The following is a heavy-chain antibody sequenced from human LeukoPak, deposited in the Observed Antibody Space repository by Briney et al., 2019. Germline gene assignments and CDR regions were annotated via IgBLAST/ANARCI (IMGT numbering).Heavy chain of an antibody. J-gene: IGHJ3*02. Sequence: PSETLSLTCSVSGGSISIYYWSWIRQPPGKGLDRIGYIYNSGSTNYNPSLKSRVTISVDTSENQFSLKLSSVTAADTAVYYCARGIRGVDTAMNDAFDIWGQGTMVTVSS. D-gene: IGHD5-18*01. V-gene: IGHV4-59*01. CDR3: ARGIRGVDTAMNDAFDI. CDR1: GGSISIYY. CDR2: IYNSGST.